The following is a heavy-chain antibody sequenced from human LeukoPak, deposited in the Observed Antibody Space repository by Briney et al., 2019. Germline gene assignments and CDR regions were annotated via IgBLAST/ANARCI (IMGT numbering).Heavy chain of an antibody. Sequence: PGGSLRLSCTVSGFTVSSNSMSWVRQAPGKGLEWVSAISGSGGSTFYADSVKGRFIISRDNTKNTLYLQMNSLRAEDTAVYYCAKDYYDFWSGYYSHFDYWGQGTLVTVSS. J-gene: IGHJ4*02. V-gene: IGHV3-23*01. CDR2: ISGSGGST. CDR3: AKDYYDFWSGYYSHFDY. CDR1: GFTVSSNS. D-gene: IGHD3-3*01.